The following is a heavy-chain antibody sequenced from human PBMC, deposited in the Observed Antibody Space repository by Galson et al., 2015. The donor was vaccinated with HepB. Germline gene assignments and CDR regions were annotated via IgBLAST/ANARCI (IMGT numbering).Heavy chain of an antibody. CDR2: IYYSGST. V-gene: IGHV4-39*01. Sequence: SETLSLTCTVSGGSISSSSYYWGWTRQPPGKGLEWIGSIYYSGSTYYNPSLKSRVTISVDTSKNQFSLKLSSVTAADTAVYYCARLTKGCSSSSDYYYYGMDVWGQGTTVTVSS. CDR1: GGSISSSSYY. J-gene: IGHJ6*02. D-gene: IGHD6-6*01. CDR3: ARLTKGCSSSSDYYYYGMDV.